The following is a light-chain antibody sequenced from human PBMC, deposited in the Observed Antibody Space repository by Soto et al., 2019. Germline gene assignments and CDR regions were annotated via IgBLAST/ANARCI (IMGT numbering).Light chain of an antibody. CDR2: GAS. Sequence: EIVLTQSPGTLSLSPGERATLSCRASQSVSSSYLAWYQQKPGQAPRLLIYGASSRATGIPDRFSGSGSGTDFTLTISSLQPDDFATYYCQQYNRYSWTFGQGTKVEI. J-gene: IGKJ1*01. V-gene: IGKV3-20*01. CDR1: QSVSSSY. CDR3: QQYNRYSWT.